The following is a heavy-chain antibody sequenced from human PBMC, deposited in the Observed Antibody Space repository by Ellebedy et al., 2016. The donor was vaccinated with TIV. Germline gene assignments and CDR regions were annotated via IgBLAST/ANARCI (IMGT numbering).Heavy chain of an antibody. V-gene: IGHV3-23*01. Sequence: GGSLRLSXAASGFTFSSYWMSWVRQAPGKGLEWVSAISGSGGSTYYADSVKGRFTISRDNSKNTLYLQMNSLRAEDTAVYYCAKEGLKYSSGWYYWGQGTLVTVSS. CDR3: AKEGLKYSSGWYY. CDR2: ISGSGGST. D-gene: IGHD6-19*01. CDR1: GFTFSSYW. J-gene: IGHJ4*02.